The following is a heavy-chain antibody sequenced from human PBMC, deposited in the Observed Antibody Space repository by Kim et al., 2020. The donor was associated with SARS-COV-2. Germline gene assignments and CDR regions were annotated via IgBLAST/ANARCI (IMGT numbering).Heavy chain of an antibody. Sequence: SETLSLTCTVSGGSISSSSYYWGWIRQPPGKGLEWIGSIYYSGSTYYNPSLKSRVTISVDTSKNQFSLKLSSVTAADTAVYYCARLRYDSSGYYYGMDVWGHGTTVTVSS. V-gene: IGHV4-39*01. J-gene: IGHJ6*02. CDR2: IYYSGST. CDR1: GGSISSSSYY. D-gene: IGHD3-22*01. CDR3: ARLRYDSSGYYYGMDV.